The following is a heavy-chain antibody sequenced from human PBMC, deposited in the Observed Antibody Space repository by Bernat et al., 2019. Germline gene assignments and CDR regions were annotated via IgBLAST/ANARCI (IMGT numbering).Heavy chain of an antibody. D-gene: IGHD3-3*01. CDR1: GFTFSSYS. V-gene: IGHV3-21*05. CDR3: ARGTPRPNYDFWSGYPTDIDY. CDR2: ISSSSSYV. Sequence: EVQLVESGGGLVKPGGSLRLSCAASGFTFSSYSMNWVRQAPGKGLEWVSYISSSSSYVYYAYSVKGRFTISRDNAKNSLYLQMSSLRAEDTAVYYCARGTPRPNYDFWSGYPTDIDYWGQGTLVTVSS. J-gene: IGHJ4*02.